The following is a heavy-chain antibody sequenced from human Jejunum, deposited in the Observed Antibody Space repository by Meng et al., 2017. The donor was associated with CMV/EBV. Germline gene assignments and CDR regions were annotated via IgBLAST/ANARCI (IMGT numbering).Heavy chain of an antibody. CDR2: IRTGGTT. V-gene: IGHV3-15*01. J-gene: IGHJ4*02. D-gene: IGHD2-21*01. Sequence: AYGFTFSHDWMNWVRQAPGKGLGWVGRIRTGGTTDYAAPVKGRFIISRDDSLNKVFLQMNSLKPEDTAVYYCAPDVPQPLAQIDYWGRGTLVTVSS. CDR1: GFTFSHDW. CDR3: APDVPQPLAQIDY.